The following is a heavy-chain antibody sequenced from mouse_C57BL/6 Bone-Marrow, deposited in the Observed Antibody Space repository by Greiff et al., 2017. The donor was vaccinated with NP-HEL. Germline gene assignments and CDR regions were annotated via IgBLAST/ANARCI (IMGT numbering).Heavy chain of an antibody. CDR3: ARYYYGSSSFDY. D-gene: IGHD1-1*01. Sequence: QDQLQQSGAELVKPGASVKLSCKASGYTFTSYLMHWVKQRPGRGLEWIGRIDPNSGGTKNNEKFKSKATLTVDKPSSTAYMQLNSLTSEDSAVYYCARYYYGSSSFDYWGQGTTLTVSS. CDR2: IDPNSGGT. CDR1: GYTFTSYL. V-gene: IGHV1-72*01. J-gene: IGHJ2*01.